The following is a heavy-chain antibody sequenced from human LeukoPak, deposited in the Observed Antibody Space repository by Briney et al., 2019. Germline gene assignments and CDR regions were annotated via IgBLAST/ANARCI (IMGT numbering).Heavy chain of an antibody. CDR3: AKAFFPYYYGSGADTLDAFDI. CDR1: GFTFDDYA. J-gene: IGHJ3*02. Sequence: GGSLRLSCAASGFTFDDYAMHWVRQAPGKGLEWVSGISWNSGSIGYADSVKGRFTISRDNAKNSLYLQMNGLRAEDTALYYCAKAFFPYYYGSGADTLDAFDIWGQGTMVTVSS. CDR2: ISWNSGSI. D-gene: IGHD3-10*01. V-gene: IGHV3-9*01.